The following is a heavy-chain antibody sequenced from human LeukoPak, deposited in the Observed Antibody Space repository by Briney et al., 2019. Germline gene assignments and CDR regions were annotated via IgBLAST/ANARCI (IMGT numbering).Heavy chain of an antibody. J-gene: IGHJ4*02. CDR3: ARDISRWNELDS. V-gene: IGHV4-39*02. D-gene: IGHD1-1*01. Sequence: PSETLSLTCTVSGGSISSYYWGWIRQPPGKGLEWIGSIYYSGSTYYNPSLKSRVTISVDTTKNRFSLNLSSLTAADTAVYYCARDISRWNELDSWGQGTLVTVSS. CDR2: IYYSGST. CDR1: GGSISSYY.